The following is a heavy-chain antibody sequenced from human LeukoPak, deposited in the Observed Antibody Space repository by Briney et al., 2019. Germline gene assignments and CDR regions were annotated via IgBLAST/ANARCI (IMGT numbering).Heavy chain of an antibody. CDR3: ARRAGSAARGAFDI. CDR2: ISSSSSTI. CDR1: GFTFSSYS. Sequence: GGSLRLSCAASGFTFSSYSMNWVRQAPGKGLEWVSYISSSSSTIYYADSVKGRFTISRDNAKNSLYLQMNSLRAEDTAVYYCARRAGSAARGAFDIWGQGTMVTVSS. D-gene: IGHD3-10*01. J-gene: IGHJ3*02. V-gene: IGHV3-48*04.